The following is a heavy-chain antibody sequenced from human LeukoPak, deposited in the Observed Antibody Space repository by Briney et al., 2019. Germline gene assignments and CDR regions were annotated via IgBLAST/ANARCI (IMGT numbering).Heavy chain of an antibody. J-gene: IGHJ6*03. Sequence: ASVKVSCKASGHTFTTYYMHWVRQAPGQGLEWMGVITPSGGSTTYAQKFQGRVTMTRDMSTSTVYMELSSLRSEDTAVYYCAREGRSGYYYMDVWGKGTTVTVSS. CDR2: ITPSGGST. D-gene: IGHD3-10*01. CDR3: AREGRSGYYYMDV. CDR1: GHTFTTYY. V-gene: IGHV1-46*01.